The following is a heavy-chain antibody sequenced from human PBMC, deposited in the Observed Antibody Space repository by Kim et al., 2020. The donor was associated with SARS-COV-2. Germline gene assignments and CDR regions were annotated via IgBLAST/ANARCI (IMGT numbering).Heavy chain of an antibody. Sequence: SNPSLRSRLSVSSDASKNQFSLTLNAVTAADTAVYYCARDLLSASVFEIWGPGTMVTVSS. V-gene: IGHV4-31*02. J-gene: IGHJ3*02. CDR3: ARDLLSASVFEI. D-gene: IGHD2-8*02.